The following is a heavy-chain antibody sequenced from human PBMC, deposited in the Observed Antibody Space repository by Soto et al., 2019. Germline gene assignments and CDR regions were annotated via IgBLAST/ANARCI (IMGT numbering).Heavy chain of an antibody. CDR2: IYYSGST. J-gene: IGHJ6*02. V-gene: IGHV4-59*01. Sequence: SETLSLTCTFSGGSISSYYWSWIRQPPGKGLEWIGYIYYSGSTNYNPSLKSRVTISVDTSKNQFSLKLSSVTAADTAVYYCASSNIAAAGFYYYGKDVWGRGTTVTVSS. CDR3: ASSNIAAAGFYYYGKDV. D-gene: IGHD6-13*01. CDR1: GGSISSYY.